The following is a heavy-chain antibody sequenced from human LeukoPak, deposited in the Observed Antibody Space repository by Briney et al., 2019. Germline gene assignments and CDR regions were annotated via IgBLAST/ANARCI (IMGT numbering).Heavy chain of an antibody. V-gene: IGHV4-38-2*02. D-gene: IGHD6-13*01. J-gene: IGHJ5*02. CDR2: IYHSGST. CDR3: ARLPGQQLVRRFDP. Sequence: SETLSLTCIVSGYSISSGYYWGWIRQPPGKGLEWIGSIYHSGSTYYNPSLKSRVTISVDTSKNQFSLKLSSVTAADTAVYYCARLPGQQLVRRFDPWGQGTLVTVSS. CDR1: GYSISSGYY.